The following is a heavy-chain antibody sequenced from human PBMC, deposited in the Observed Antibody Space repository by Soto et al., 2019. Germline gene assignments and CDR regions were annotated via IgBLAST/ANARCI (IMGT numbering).Heavy chain of an antibody. Sequence: PSETLSLTCRVSGAALNSGNYYGSWIRQVPGKGLEWIGHIYVTGAVDYNPSLRDRIAISQDTSERQFSLNLRLVTAADTAVYYCARLRIATNNYKWFDPWGQGTLVTVSS. CDR1: GAALNSGNYY. V-gene: IGHV4-31*03. D-gene: IGHD2-21*01. CDR2: IYVTGAV. J-gene: IGHJ5*02. CDR3: ARLRIATNNYKWFDP.